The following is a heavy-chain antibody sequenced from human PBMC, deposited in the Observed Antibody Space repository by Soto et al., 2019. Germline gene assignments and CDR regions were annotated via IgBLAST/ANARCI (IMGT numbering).Heavy chain of an antibody. CDR1: GFTFSSYA. CDR2: ISYDGSNK. Sequence: GGSLRLSCAASGFTFSSYAMHWVRQAPGKGLEWVAVISYDGSNKYYADSVKGRFTISRDNSKNTLYLQMNSLRAEDTAVYYCSRDPERSVAEFDYWGQGTLVTVSS. D-gene: IGHD1-1*01. J-gene: IGHJ4*02. CDR3: SRDPERSVAEFDY. V-gene: IGHV3-30-3*01.